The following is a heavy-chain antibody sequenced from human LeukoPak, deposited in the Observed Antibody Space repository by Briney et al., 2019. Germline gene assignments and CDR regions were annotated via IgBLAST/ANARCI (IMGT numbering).Heavy chain of an antibody. D-gene: IGHD3-22*01. CDR2: INPNSGGT. CDR3: ARASSKDYYDSSGYYIGSDWFDP. CDR1: GYTFTGYY. Sequence: GASVKVSCKASGYTFTGYYMHWVRQAPGQGLKWMGWINPNSGGTNYAQKFQGRVTMTRDTSISTAYMELSRLRSDDTAVYYCARASSKDYYDSSGYYIGSDWFDPWGQGTLVTVFS. J-gene: IGHJ5*02. V-gene: IGHV1-2*02.